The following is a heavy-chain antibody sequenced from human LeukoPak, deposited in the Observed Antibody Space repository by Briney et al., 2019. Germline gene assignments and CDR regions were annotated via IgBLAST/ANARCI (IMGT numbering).Heavy chain of an antibody. D-gene: IGHD6-19*01. CDR2: IWYDGSNK. CDR3: AREGSGVAGHFDY. V-gene: IGHV3-33*01. J-gene: IGHJ4*02. Sequence: GGSLRLSCAASGFTFSSYGMRWVRQATGEGLEWVAVIWYDGSNKYYADSVEGRFTISRDNSKNSLYLQMNSLRAEDTAVYYCAREGSGVAGHFDYWGQGTLVTVSS. CDR1: GFTFSSYG.